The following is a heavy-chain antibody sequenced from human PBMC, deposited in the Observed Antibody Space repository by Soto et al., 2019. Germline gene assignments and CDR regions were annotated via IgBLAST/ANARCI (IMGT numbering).Heavy chain of an antibody. Sequence: QVQLQQSGPRLVKPSETLSLTCIVSGGSISNYYWSWIRQPPGKGLEWIGYINYSGSTNYNPSLQSRVTISLDTSKNQFSLILSSVTAADTAVYSCERSVLPATAPFDYWGQGTLVTVSS. CDR3: ERSVLPATAPFDY. CDR1: GGSISNYY. V-gene: IGHV4-59*01. J-gene: IGHJ4*02. CDR2: INYSGST. D-gene: IGHD2-21*02.